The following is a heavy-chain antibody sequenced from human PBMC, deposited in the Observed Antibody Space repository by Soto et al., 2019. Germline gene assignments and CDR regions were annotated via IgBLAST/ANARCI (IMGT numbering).Heavy chain of an antibody. V-gene: IGHV1-69*01. CDR2: IIPIVGTA. CDR3: SRGYVEYRYGYTFEY. D-gene: IGHD5-18*01. Sequence: QVQLVQSGAEVKKPESSVKVSCKASGGTFSSYAISWVRQAPGHGLEWMGGIIPIVGTANYAQKFQGRVTITADESTCKSYMELSSLRYEDTAVYYCSRGYVEYRYGYTFEYWGHGTLVTVSS. J-gene: IGHJ4*01. CDR1: GGTFSSYA.